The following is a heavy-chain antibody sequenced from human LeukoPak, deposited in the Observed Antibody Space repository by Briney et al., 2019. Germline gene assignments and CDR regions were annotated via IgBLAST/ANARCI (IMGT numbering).Heavy chain of an antibody. V-gene: IGHV1-69*05. CDR3: ARVPHCSGGSCYPGYFDY. CDR2: IIPIFGTA. D-gene: IGHD2-15*01. CDR1: GGTFSSYA. Sequence: SVKVSCKASGGTFSSYAISWVRQAPGQGLEWMGRIIPIFGTANYAQKFQGRATITTDESTSTAYMELSSLRSEDTAVYYCARVPHCSGGSCYPGYFDYWGQGTLVTVSS. J-gene: IGHJ4*02.